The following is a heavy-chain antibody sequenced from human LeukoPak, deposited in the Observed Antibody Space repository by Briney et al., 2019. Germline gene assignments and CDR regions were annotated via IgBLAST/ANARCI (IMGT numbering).Heavy chain of an antibody. J-gene: IGHJ2*01. V-gene: IGHV1-18*01. CDR3: ARDPSSGRYPSGWYFDL. D-gene: IGHD6-19*01. Sequence: ASVKVSCKASGYTFTSYGISWVRQAPGQGLEWMGWISAYNGNTKYSQKFQGRVTITRDTSASAVYMELSSLRSEDTAVYYCARDPSSGRYPSGWYFDLWGRGTLVIVSS. CDR2: ISAYNGNT. CDR1: GYTFTSYG.